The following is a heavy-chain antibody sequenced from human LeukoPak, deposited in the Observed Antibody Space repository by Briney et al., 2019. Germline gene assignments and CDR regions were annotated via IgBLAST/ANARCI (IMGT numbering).Heavy chain of an antibody. J-gene: IGHJ3*02. CDR3: AKGNLWFGELTDAFDI. V-gene: IGHV3-30*02. CDR2: IRYDGSNK. D-gene: IGHD3-10*01. Sequence: GGSLRLSCAASGFTFSSYGMHWVRQAPGKGLEWVAFIRYDGSNKYYADSVKGRFTISRDNSKNTLYLQMNSLRAEDTAVYYCAKGNLWFGELTDAFDIWGQGTMVTVSS. CDR1: GFTFSSYG.